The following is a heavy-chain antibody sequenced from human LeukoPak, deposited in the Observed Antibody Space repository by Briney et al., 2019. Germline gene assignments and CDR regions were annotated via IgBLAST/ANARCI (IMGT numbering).Heavy chain of an antibody. J-gene: IGHJ4*02. CDR2: MNPNSGNT. CDR3: ARDLAGQYCSSTTYCTFIRDTYFDY. Sequence: ASVKVSCKTSGYTFTNYDINWVRQATGQGLEWMGWMNPNSGNTGYAQKFQGRVTMTRDTSITTAYMELSRLRSDDTAVYYCARDLAGQYCSSTTYCTFIRDTYFDYWGQGTLVTVSS. D-gene: IGHD2-2*02. CDR1: GYTFTNYD. V-gene: IGHV1-8*01.